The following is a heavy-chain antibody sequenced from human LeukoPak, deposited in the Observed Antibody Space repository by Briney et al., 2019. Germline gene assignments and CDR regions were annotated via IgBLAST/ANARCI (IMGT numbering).Heavy chain of an antibody. CDR1: GGTFISYT. CDR3: ARGRYSSSINSMDV. V-gene: IGHV1-69*13. D-gene: IGHD6-6*01. J-gene: IGHJ6*02. Sequence: ASVKVSCKASGGTFISYTISWVRQAPGQGLEWMGGIIPIFGTANYAQKFQGRVTITADESTSTAYMELSSLRSEDTAVYYCARGRYSSSINSMDVWGQGTTVTVSS. CDR2: IIPIFGTA.